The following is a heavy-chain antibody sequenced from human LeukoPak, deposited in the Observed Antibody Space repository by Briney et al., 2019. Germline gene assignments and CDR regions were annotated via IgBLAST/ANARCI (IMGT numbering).Heavy chain of an antibody. CDR1: GFTFSSYW. D-gene: IGHD6-13*01. CDR2: INTDGSST. CDR3: ARVYSSSPWWFDP. J-gene: IGHJ5*02. V-gene: IGHV3-74*01. Sequence: GGSLRLSCAASGFTFSSYWMHWVRQAPGKGLVWVSRINTDGSSTSYADSVKGRFTISRDNAKNTLYLQMNSLRAEDTAVYYCARVYSSSPWWFDPWGQGTLVTVSS.